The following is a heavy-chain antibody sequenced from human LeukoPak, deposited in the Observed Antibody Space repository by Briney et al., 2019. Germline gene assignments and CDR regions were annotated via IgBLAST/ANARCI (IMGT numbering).Heavy chain of an antibody. CDR1: GGSISTYY. J-gene: IGHJ1*01. D-gene: IGHD6-6*01. CDR3: ARGGAARLHFQN. Sequence: LETLSLTCTVSGGSISTYYWNWIRQPPGKGLEWIGYIYHSGSTNYNPSLQSRVTISVDTSKNQFSLNLNSVTAADTAVYYCARGGAARLHFQNWGQGTLVTVSS. V-gene: IGHV4-59*01. CDR2: IYHSGST.